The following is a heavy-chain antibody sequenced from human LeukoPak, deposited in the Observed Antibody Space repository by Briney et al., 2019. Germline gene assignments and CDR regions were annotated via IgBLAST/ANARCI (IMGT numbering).Heavy chain of an antibody. D-gene: IGHD2-2*01. CDR2: INNDGSST. CDR1: GFTFSSYW. Sequence: PGGSLRLSCAASGFTFSSYWMHWVRQAPGKGLVWVSRINNDGSSTSYADSVKGRFTISRDNSKNTLYLQMSSLRAEDTAVYYCVSGASSSHQLDYWGQGTLVTVSS. CDR3: VSGASSSHQLDY. J-gene: IGHJ4*02. V-gene: IGHV3-74*01.